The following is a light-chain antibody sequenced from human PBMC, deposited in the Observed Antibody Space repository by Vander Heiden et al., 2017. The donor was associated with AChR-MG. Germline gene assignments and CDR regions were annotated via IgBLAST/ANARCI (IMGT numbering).Light chain of an antibody. V-gene: IGKV3-15*01. CDR1: HSVTSS. Sequence: VLTQSPLSLSVSPGESATLSCKAGHSVTSSLAWYHQRPGQPPRLLIYRASTRATGVSDRFSGGGSGTDFTLSISRVQSEDSGIYFCQQYNNWSTFGQRTKLEIK. CDR3: QQYNNWST. J-gene: IGKJ1*01. CDR2: RAS.